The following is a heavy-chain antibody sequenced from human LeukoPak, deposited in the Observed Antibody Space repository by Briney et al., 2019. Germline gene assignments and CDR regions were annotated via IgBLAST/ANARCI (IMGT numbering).Heavy chain of an antibody. V-gene: IGHV1-46*01. D-gene: IGHD5-18*01. CDR1: GYTFTSYS. CDR2: INPNGGST. CDR3: AILDTAMVGY. Sequence: ASVKVSCKASGYTFTSYSMHWVRQAPGQGLEWMGIINPNGGSTIYAQKFQGRVTMTRDTSISTAYMELSRLRSDDTAVYYCAILDTAMVGYWGQGTLVTVSS. J-gene: IGHJ4*02.